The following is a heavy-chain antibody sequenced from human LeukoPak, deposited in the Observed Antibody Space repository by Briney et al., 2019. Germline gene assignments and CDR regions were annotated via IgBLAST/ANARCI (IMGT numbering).Heavy chain of an antibody. CDR2: IHTSGDT. CDR1: GFPISTYT. CDR3: IVFGDSNH. J-gene: IGHJ5*02. Sequence: GSLRLSCVVSGFPISTYTTTWVRQAPGKGLEWVSAIHTSGDTCYADSVKGRFTISRDTSKNTLYLQINSLRVEDTAVYYCIVFGDSNHWGQGTLVTVSS. V-gene: IGHV3-53*01. D-gene: IGHD4-17*01.